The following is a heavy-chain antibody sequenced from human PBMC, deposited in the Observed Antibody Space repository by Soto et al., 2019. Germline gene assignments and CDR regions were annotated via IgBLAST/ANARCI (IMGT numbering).Heavy chain of an antibody. CDR3: GKSNVPGFGAFPLAF. V-gene: IGHV3-30*03. D-gene: IGHD6-19*01. J-gene: IGHJ4*02. CDR2: ISYDGSHK. CDR1: GFTFSNYA. Sequence: QVQLVESGGGVVQPGKSLRLSCAASGFTFSNYAMHWVRQAPGKGLEWVAVISYDGSHKYYADSVKGRFNISRVNAKSTRFVQVSSLRAEDTAVYYWGKSNVPGFGAFPLAFCGQRTLVTFSS.